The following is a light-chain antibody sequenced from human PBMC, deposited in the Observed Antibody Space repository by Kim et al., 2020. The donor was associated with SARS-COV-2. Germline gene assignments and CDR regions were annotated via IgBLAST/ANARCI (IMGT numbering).Light chain of an antibody. J-gene: IGKJ4*01. Sequence: EIVLTQSPVTLSLSPGERATLSCRASQSVSHHLAWYQQKRGQAPRLLIYDASNRATGIPARFSGSGSGTDFNLTINSLEPEDLAVYYCQQRYSWPPLTFGGGTKVDIK. CDR1: QSVSHH. CDR3: QQRYSWPPLT. V-gene: IGKV3-11*01. CDR2: DAS.